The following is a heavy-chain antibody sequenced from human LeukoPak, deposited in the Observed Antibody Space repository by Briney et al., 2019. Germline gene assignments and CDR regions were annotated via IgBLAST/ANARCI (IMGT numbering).Heavy chain of an antibody. Sequence: GGSLRLSCAASGFTFSSYAMSWVRQAPGKGLEWVSAISGSGGSTYYADSVKGRFTISRDNSKNTLYLQMNSLRAEDTAVYCCAKDMGSSWYTYYFDYWGQGTLVTVSS. V-gene: IGHV3-23*01. D-gene: IGHD6-13*01. CDR1: GFTFSSYA. CDR2: ISGSGGST. CDR3: AKDMGSSWYTYYFDY. J-gene: IGHJ4*02.